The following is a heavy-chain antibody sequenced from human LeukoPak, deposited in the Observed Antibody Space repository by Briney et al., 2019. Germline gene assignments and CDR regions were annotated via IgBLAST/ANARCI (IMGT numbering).Heavy chain of an antibody. V-gene: IGHV4-4*07. CDR2: IYTSGST. D-gene: IGHD4-23*01. J-gene: IGHJ3*02. CDR1: GGSISSYY. CDR3: ARDRGYGGNFYAFDI. Sequence: SETLSLTCTVSGGSISSYYWSWIRQPAGKGLEWIGRIYTSGSTNYNPSLKSRVTMSVDTSKNQFSLKLSSVTAADTAVYYCARDRGYGGNFYAFDIWGQGTMVTVSS.